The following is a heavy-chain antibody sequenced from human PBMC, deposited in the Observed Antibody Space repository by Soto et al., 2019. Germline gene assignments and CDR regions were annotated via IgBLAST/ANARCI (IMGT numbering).Heavy chain of an antibody. Sequence: QVQLVQSGAEVKKPGASVKVSCKASGYTFTSYGISWVRQAPGQGLEWMGWISAYNGNTNYAQKRQGRVTMTTDTSTSTAYMELRSLRSDDTAVYYCARVEVVVVVVAATSWFDPWGQGTLVTVPS. CDR3: ARVEVVVVVVAATSWFDP. CDR2: ISAYNGNT. J-gene: IGHJ5*02. CDR1: GYTFTSYG. D-gene: IGHD2-15*01. V-gene: IGHV1-18*01.